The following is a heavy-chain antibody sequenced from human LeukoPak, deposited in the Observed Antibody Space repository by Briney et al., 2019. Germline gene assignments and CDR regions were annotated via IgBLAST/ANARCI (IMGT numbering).Heavy chain of an antibody. Sequence: GGSLRLSCAASGFTFSGSAMHWVRQASGKGLEWVGRIRSKANSYATAYAASVKGRFTISRDVSKNTAYLQMNSLKTEDTAVYYCTSPRRDGYNYVYWGQGTLVTVSS. J-gene: IGHJ4*02. D-gene: IGHD5-24*01. CDR1: GFTFSGSA. V-gene: IGHV3-73*01. CDR2: IRSKANSYAT. CDR3: TSPRRDGYNYVY.